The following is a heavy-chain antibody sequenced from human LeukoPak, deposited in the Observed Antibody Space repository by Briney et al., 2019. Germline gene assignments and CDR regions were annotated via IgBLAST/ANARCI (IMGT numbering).Heavy chain of an antibody. Sequence: ASVKVSCKASGYTFTGYYMHWVRQAPGQGLEWMGWINAGNGNTKYSQKFQGRVTITRDTSASTAYMELSSLRSEDTAVYYCARALSFEQQLDYWGQGTLVTVSS. V-gene: IGHV1-3*01. J-gene: IGHJ4*02. CDR2: INAGNGNT. D-gene: IGHD6-13*01. CDR1: GYTFTGYY. CDR3: ARALSFEQQLDY.